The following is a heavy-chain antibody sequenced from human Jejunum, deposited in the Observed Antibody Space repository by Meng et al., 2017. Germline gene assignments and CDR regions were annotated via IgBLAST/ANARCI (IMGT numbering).Heavy chain of an antibody. J-gene: IGHJ2*01. CDR1: GFTFTNSD. D-gene: IGHD6-19*01. Sequence: QLGESAGGWLQPGGSLTLHCPDSGFTFTNSDMHWVRQRIGKGLEGVSAIGTGGDTYYPVSVKGRFTISRENDKTSLYLQMDSLRAEDTAVYYCAREGRSGSGWDDWYFDLWGRGTLVTVSS. V-gene: IGHV3-13*01. CDR3: AREGRSGSGWDDWYFDL. CDR2: IGTGGDT.